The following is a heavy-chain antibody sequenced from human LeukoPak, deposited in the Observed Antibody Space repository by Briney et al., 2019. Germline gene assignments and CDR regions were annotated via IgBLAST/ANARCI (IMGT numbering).Heavy chain of an antibody. D-gene: IGHD3-22*01. V-gene: IGHV4-39*01. J-gene: IGHJ3*02. CDR3: ASFNGIVDAFDI. CDR1: GGSSSSSSYY. Sequence: SETLSLXCTVSGGSSSSSSYYWGWTRQPPGKGLEWIGSIYYSGITYYNPTLKSRVTISVDTSKNQFSLKLSSVTAADTAVYYCASFNGIVDAFDIWGQGTMVTVSS. CDR2: IYYSGIT.